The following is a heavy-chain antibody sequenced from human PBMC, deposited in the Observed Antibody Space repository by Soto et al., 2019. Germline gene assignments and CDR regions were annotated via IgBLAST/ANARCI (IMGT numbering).Heavy chain of an antibody. Sequence: SETLSLTCAVYGGSFSGYYWSWIRQPPGKGLEWIGEINHSGSTNYNPSLKSRVTISVDTSKNQFSLKLSSVTAADTAVYYCARWVYDFWSGTPYIDYWGQGTLVTVSS. V-gene: IGHV4-34*01. D-gene: IGHD3-3*01. CDR2: INHSGST. J-gene: IGHJ4*02. CDR1: GGSFSGYY. CDR3: ARWVYDFWSGTPYIDY.